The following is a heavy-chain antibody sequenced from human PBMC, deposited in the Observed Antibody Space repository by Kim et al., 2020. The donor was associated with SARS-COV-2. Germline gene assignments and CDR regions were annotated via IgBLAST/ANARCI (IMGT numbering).Heavy chain of an antibody. J-gene: IGHJ4*02. D-gene: IGHD6-19*01. CDR2: ISWDGGST. CDR1: GFTFDDYT. CDR3: AKDMGTWSSGWYWGGGFDY. V-gene: IGHV3-43*01. Sequence: GGSLRLSCAASGFTFDDYTMHWVRQAPGKGLEWVSLISWDGGSTYYADSVKGRFTISRDNSKNSLYLQMNSLRTEDTALYYCAKDMGTWSSGWYWGGGFDYWGQGTLVTVSS.